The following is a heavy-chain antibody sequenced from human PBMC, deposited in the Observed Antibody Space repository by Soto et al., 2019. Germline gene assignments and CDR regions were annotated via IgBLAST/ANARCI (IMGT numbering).Heavy chain of an antibody. V-gene: IGHV3-48*04. CDR2: ISHSGSNM. J-gene: IGHJ6*02. CDR3: AREATAGRYYGMDV. Sequence: GGSLRLSCAASGFTFSSYAMHWIRQAPGKGLEWISYISHSGSNMYYADSVKGRFTVSRDNAKNSLFLQMDSLRAEDTAVYYCAREATAGRYYGMDVWGQGTTVTVS. CDR1: GFTFSSYA.